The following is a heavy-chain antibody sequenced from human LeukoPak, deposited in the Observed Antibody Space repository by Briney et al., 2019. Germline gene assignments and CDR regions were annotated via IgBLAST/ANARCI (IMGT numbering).Heavy chain of an antibody. D-gene: IGHD6-19*01. J-gene: IGHJ4*02. V-gene: IGHV4-59*08. CDR3: AGRGIAVVDYPY. Sequence: SETLSLTCTVSGGSISSYYWSWIRQPPGKGLEWIGYIYYSGSTNYNPSLKSRVTISVDTSKNQFSLKLSSVTAADTAVYYCAGRGIAVVDYPYWGQGTLVTVSS. CDR2: IYYSGST. CDR1: GGSISSYY.